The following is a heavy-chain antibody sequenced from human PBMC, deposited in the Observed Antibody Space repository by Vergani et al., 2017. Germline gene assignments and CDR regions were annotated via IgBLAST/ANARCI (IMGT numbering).Heavy chain of an antibody. CDR2: INTNTGNP. CDR3: AREKPNYYGSGSYPL. D-gene: IGHD3-10*01. Sequence: QVQLVQSGAEVKKPGSSVKVSCKASGGTFTSYYMHWVRQAPGQGLEWMGWINTNTGNPTYAQGFTGRFVFSLDTSVSTAYLQISSLKAEDTAVYYCAREKPNYYGSGSYPLWGQGTLVTVSS. CDR1: GGTFTSYY. V-gene: IGHV7-4-1*02. J-gene: IGHJ4*02.